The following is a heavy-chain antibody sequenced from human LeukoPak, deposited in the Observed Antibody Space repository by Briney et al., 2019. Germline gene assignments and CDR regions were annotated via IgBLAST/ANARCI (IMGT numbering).Heavy chain of an antibody. J-gene: IGHJ4*02. CDR2: IYYTGST. CDR1: GGSISNYY. V-gene: IGHV4-59*01. Sequence: SSETLSLTCTVSGGSISNYYWSWIRQPPGKGLEWIGYIYYTGSTNYNPSLTSRVNISVDTSKNQFSLNLTSVTAADTAVYYCARWGSIAVARFDCWGQGTLVTVSS. CDR3: ARWGSIAVARFDC. D-gene: IGHD6-6*01.